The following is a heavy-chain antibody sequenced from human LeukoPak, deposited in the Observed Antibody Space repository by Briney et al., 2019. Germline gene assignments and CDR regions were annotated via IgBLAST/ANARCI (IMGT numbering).Heavy chain of an antibody. V-gene: IGHV3-30*02. J-gene: IGHJ6*03. CDR1: GFTFSSYG. D-gene: IGHD5-12*01. CDR2: IRYDGSNK. Sequence: GGSLRLSCAASGFTFSSYGMHWVRQAPGKGLEWVAFIRYDGSNKYYADSVKGRFTISGDNSKNTLYLQMNSLRAEDTAVYYCAKDQSGYDKDYYYYMDVWGKGTTVTVSS. CDR3: AKDQSGYDKDYYYYMDV.